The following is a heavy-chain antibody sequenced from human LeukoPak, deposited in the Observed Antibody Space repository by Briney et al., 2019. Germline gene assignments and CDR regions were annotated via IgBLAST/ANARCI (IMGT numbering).Heavy chain of an antibody. CDR3: AEVGITMIGGV. J-gene: IGHJ6*04. CDR2: INSIVSTI. D-gene: IGHD3-10*02. CDR1: GFSFSSYE. Sequence: GGALRVSCVPSGFSFSSYEIYSVRQAPRTGGERVSYINSIVSTIYYADSVKERFTLSRETAKKSLYLQMKILRAQDTAFYYCAEVGITMIGGVWGKGTTVTISS. V-gene: IGHV3-48*03.